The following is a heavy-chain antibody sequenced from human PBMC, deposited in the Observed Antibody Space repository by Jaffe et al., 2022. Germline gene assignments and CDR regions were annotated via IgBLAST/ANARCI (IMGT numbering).Heavy chain of an antibody. J-gene: IGHJ5*02. V-gene: IGHV3-15*01. Sequence: EVQLVESGGGLVKPGGSLRLSCAASGFTFSNAWMSWVRQAPGKGLEWVGRIKSKTDGGTTDYAAPVKGRFTISRDDSKNTLYLQMNSLKTEDTAVYYCTSTYYYGSGSPRSLTWGQGTLVTVSS. CDR3: TSTYYYGSGSPRSLT. D-gene: IGHD3-10*01. CDR2: IKSKTDGGTT. CDR1: GFTFSNAW.